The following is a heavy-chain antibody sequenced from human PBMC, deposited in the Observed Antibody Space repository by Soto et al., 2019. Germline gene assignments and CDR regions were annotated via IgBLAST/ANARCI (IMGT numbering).Heavy chain of an antibody. Sequence: SETLSLTSTVSGGSISSGGYYWSWIRQHPGKGLEWIGYIYYSGSTYYNPSLKSRVTISVDRSKNQFSLKLSSVTAADTAVYYCARENNVLPGGYFDYWGQGTLVTVSS. D-gene: IGHD3-10*01. CDR2: IYYSGST. CDR1: GGSISSGGYY. CDR3: ARENNVLPGGYFDY. V-gene: IGHV4-31*03. J-gene: IGHJ4*02.